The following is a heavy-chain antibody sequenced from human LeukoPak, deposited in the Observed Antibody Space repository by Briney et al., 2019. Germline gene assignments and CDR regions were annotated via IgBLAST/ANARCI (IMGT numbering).Heavy chain of an antibody. CDR1: GGSFSGYY. J-gene: IGHJ4*02. Sequence: PSETLSLTCAVYGGSFSGYYWSWIRQPPGQGLEWIGYISYSGSTNYNPSLKSRVTILLDTSKNQFSLILSSVTAADTAVYYCARDPGVGALLYWGQGTLVTVSS. CDR3: ARDPGVGALLY. D-gene: IGHD1-26*01. V-gene: IGHV4-59*01. CDR2: ISYSGST.